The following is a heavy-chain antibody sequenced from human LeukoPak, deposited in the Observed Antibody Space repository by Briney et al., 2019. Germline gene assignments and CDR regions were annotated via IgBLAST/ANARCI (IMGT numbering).Heavy chain of an antibody. CDR2: IYYSGST. CDR3: AGHGERWLQYQPFDY. Sequence: SETLSLTCTVSGGSISSYYWSWMRQPPGKGLEWIGYIYYSGSTNYNPSLKSRVTISVDTSRNQFSLKMSSVTAADTAVYYCAGHGERWLQYQPFDYWGQGTLVTVSS. V-gene: IGHV4-59*08. CDR1: GGSISSYY. J-gene: IGHJ4*02. D-gene: IGHD5-24*01.